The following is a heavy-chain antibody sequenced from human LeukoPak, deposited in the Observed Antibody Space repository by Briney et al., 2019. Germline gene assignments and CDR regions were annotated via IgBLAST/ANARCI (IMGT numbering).Heavy chain of an antibody. CDR3: AREGGIAAATDAFDI. CDR1: GFTFSSYS. V-gene: IGHV3-21*01. D-gene: IGHD6-13*01. Sequence: GGSLRLSCAASGFTFSSYSMNWVRQAPGKGLEWVSSISSSGSYIYYADSVKGRFTISRDNAKNSLYLQMNSLRAEDTAVYYCAREGGIAAATDAFDIWGQGTMVTVSS. J-gene: IGHJ3*02. CDR2: ISSSGSYI.